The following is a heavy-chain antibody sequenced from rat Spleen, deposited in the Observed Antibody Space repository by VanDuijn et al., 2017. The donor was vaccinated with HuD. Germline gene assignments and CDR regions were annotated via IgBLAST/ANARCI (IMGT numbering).Heavy chain of an antibody. J-gene: IGHJ3*01. Sequence: EVQLVESGGASVQPGGSMRLSCAASGFTFSNYGMAWVRQAPKKGLEWVAYISFDGGSTYYRDPVKGRFTISRDDAKSTLYLQMDSLRSEDTATYYCTTYDNWFAYWGQGTLVTVSS. CDR1: GFTFSNYG. D-gene: IGHD1-11*01. CDR2: ISFDGGST. CDR3: TTYDNWFAY. V-gene: IGHV5-27*01.